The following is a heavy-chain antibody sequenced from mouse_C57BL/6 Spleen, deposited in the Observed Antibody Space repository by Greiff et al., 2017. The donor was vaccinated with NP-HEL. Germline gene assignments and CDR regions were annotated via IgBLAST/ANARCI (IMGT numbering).Heavy chain of an antibody. Sequence: VQGVESGAELARPGASVKLSCKASGYTFTSYGISWVKQRTGQGLEWIGEIYPRSGNTYYNEKFKGKATLTADKSSSTAYMELRSLTSEDSAVYFCAVMTTVVARGGYWGQGTTLTVSS. J-gene: IGHJ2*01. D-gene: IGHD1-1*01. CDR2: IYPRSGNT. V-gene: IGHV1-81*01. CDR1: GYTFTSYG. CDR3: AVMTTVVARGGY.